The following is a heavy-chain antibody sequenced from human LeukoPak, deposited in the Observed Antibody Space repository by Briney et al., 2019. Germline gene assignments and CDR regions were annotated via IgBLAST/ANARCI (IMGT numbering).Heavy chain of an antibody. Sequence: GGSLRLSCAASGFTVSSNYMSWVRQAPGKGLEWVSVIYSGGSTYYADSVKGRFTISRDNSKNTLYLQMNSLRAEDTAVYYCARDQWYYGSGSPYYYYYGMDVWGQGTTVTVSS. CDR2: IYSGGST. CDR3: ARDQWYYGSGSPYYYYYGMDV. D-gene: IGHD3-10*01. V-gene: IGHV3-53*01. CDR1: GFTVSSNY. J-gene: IGHJ6*02.